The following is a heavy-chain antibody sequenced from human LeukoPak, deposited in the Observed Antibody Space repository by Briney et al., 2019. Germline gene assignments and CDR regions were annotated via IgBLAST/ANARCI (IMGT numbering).Heavy chain of an antibody. D-gene: IGHD3-10*01. J-gene: IGHJ4*02. CDR3: ATLWFGELLGDY. CDR1: GFTFSSYE. Sequence: GGSLRLSCAASGFTFSSYEMNWVRQAPGKGLEWVSYISSSGSTIYYADSVKGRFTISRDNAKNSLNLQMNSLRAEDTAVYYCATLWFGELLGDYWGQGTLVTVSS. V-gene: IGHV3-48*03. CDR2: ISSSGSTI.